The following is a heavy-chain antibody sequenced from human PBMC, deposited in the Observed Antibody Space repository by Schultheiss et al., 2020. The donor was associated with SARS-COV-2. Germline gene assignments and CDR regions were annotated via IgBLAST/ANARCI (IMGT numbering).Heavy chain of an antibody. V-gene: IGHV4-59*12. CDR2: IYYSGST. J-gene: IGHJ6*02. D-gene: IGHD3-3*01. CDR3: ARVTYYDFWSGGAGYYYGMDV. Sequence: SETLSLTCTVSGGSISSYYWSWIRQPPGKGLEWIGYIYYSGSTNYNPSLKSRVTISVDKSKNQFSLKLSSVTAADTAVYYCARVTYYDFWSGGAGYYYGMDVWGQGTTVTVSS. CDR1: GGSISSYY.